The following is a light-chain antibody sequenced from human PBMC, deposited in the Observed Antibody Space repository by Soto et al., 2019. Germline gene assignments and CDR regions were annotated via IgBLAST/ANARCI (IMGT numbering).Light chain of an antibody. CDR3: CSHAGGSSWV. J-gene: IGLJ3*02. V-gene: IGLV2-11*01. Sequence: QSALTQPRSVSGSPGQSVTISCTGTSGDVGAYGRVSWYQHHPTKAPKLMIYAVTNRPSGVPYRFSGSKSGSTASLTISGLQAEDGADYSCCSHAGGSSWVFGGGTQLTVL. CDR1: SGDVGAYGR. CDR2: AVT.